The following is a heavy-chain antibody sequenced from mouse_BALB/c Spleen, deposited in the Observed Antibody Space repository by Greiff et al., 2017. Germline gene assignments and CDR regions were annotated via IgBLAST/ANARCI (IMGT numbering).Heavy chain of an antibody. V-gene: IGHV14-1*02. J-gene: IGHJ1*01. CDR1: GFNIKDYY. CDR2: IDPENGNT. D-gene: IGHD2-14*01. CDR3: ASGVRWYFDV. Sequence: VQLKQSGAELVRPGALVKLSCKASGFNIKDYYMHWVKQRPEQGLEWIGWIDPENGNTIYDPKFQGKASITADTSSNTAYLQLSSLTSEDTAVYYCASGVRWYFDVWGAGTTVTVSS.